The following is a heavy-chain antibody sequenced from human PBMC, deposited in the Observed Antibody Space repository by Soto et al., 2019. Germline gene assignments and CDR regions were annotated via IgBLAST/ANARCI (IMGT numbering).Heavy chain of an antibody. CDR2: IYHTGST. J-gene: IGHJ6*02. CDR1: GGSISNSNW. Sequence: SETLSLTCGVFGGSISNSNWWTWVRQPPGKGLEWIGEIYHTGSTNYNSSLMSRVTISLDKPNNQFSLNPSSVTAADTAVYYCARDRLMATAGTARHYFGLDVWGQGTTVTVSS. V-gene: IGHV4-4*02. CDR3: ARDRLMATAGTARHYFGLDV. D-gene: IGHD5-18*01.